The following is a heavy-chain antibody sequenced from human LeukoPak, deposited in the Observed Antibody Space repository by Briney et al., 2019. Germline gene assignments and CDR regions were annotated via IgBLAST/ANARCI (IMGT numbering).Heavy chain of an antibody. CDR3: AKNYDFWSLLFDY. CDR2: ISGSGGST. J-gene: IGHJ4*02. D-gene: IGHD3-3*01. V-gene: IGHV3-23*01. CDR1: GFTFSSYA. Sequence: GGSLRLSCTTSGFTFSSYAMSWVRQAPGKGLEWVSAISGSGGSTYYADSVKGRFTISRDNSKNTLYLQMNSLRAEDTAVYYCAKNYDFWSLLFDYWGQGTLVTVSS.